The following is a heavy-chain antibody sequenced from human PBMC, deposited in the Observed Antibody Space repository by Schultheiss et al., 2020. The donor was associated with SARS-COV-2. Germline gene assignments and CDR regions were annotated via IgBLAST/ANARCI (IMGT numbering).Heavy chain of an antibody. V-gene: IGHV4-59*12. CDR3: ARGDSSSLDY. CDR1: GGSISDYY. CDR2: IYYSGST. D-gene: IGHD6-13*01. Sequence: SETLSLTCTVSGGSISDYYWSWIRQPPGKGLEWIGYIYYSGSTNYNPSLKSRVTMSVDTSKNQFSLKLSSVTAADTAVYYCARGDSSSLDYWGQGTLVTVSS. J-gene: IGHJ4*02.